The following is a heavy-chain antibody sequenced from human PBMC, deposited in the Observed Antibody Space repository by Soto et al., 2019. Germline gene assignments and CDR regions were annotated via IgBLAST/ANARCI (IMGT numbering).Heavy chain of an antibody. CDR3: ARGTRWVTMVRGVTFDY. D-gene: IGHD3-10*01. Sequence: QVQLQESGPGLVKPSQTLSLTCTVSGGSVSSGGYYWSWIRQHPGKGLEWIGYIYYSGSTYYNPSLKSRVTISVDTSKNQFSLKLSSVTAADTAVYYCARGTRWVTMVRGVTFDYWGQGTLVTVSS. CDR2: IYYSGST. V-gene: IGHV4-31*03. J-gene: IGHJ4*02. CDR1: GGSVSSGGYY.